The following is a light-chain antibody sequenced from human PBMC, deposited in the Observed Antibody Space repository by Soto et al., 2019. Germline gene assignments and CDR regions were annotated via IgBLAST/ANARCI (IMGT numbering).Light chain of an antibody. J-gene: IGKJ2*01. CDR3: QQYNYWPYT. CDR2: GAS. V-gene: IGKV3-15*01. CDR1: QSVNSN. Sequence: IVMTQSPDALSVSPGEGATLSCRASQSVNSNLAWYQQKPGQAPRLLIFGASTRATGIPARFSGRGSGTEFTLAISSLQSEDFAVYYCQQYNYWPYTFGQGTKLEIK.